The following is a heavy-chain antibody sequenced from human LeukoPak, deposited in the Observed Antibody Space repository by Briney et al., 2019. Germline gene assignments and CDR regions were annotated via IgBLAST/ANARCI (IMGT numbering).Heavy chain of an antibody. CDR1: GYTFTSYY. Sequence: ASVKVSCKASGYTFTSYYMHWVRQAPGQGLEWMGIINPSGGSTSYAQKSQGRVTMTRNTSTSTVYLELSSLRSEDTAVYYCARDAALTGPLDYWGQGTLVTVSS. D-gene: IGHD1-20*01. CDR3: ARDAALTGPLDY. CDR2: INPSGGST. V-gene: IGHV1-46*01. J-gene: IGHJ4*02.